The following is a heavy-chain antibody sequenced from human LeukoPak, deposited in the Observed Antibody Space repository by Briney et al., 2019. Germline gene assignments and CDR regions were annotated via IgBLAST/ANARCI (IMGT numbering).Heavy chain of an antibody. Sequence: GGSLRLSCAGSGFTFSTYVIHWVRQAPGKGLEWAALISYDGNSKYYADSVKGRFTISRDNSKNTVYLQMDSLRAEDTAVYYCASVTASTKYYSGMDIWGQGTTVTVSS. D-gene: IGHD1-14*01. CDR2: ISYDGNSK. CDR3: ASVTASTKYYSGMDI. J-gene: IGHJ6*02. CDR1: GFTFSTYV. V-gene: IGHV3-30*03.